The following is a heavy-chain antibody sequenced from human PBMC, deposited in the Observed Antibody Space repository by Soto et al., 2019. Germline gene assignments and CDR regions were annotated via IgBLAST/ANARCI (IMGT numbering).Heavy chain of an antibody. Sequence: ASVKVSCKASGFTFTSSAMQWVRQARGQRLEWIGWIVVGSGNTNYAQKFQERVTITRDMSTSTAYMELSSLRSEDTAVYYCAAFGFMMYYVWGSYYFDHAFDIWGKGTMVPV. CDR2: IVVGSGNT. D-gene: IGHD3-10*01. J-gene: IGHJ3*02. V-gene: IGHV1-58*02. CDR3: AAFGFMMYYVWGSYYFDHAFDI. CDR1: GFTFTSSA.